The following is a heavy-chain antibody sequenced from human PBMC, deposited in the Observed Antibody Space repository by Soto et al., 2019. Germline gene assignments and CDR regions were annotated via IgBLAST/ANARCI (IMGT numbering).Heavy chain of an antibody. CDR2: ISGSGGST. CDR1: GFTFSSYS. V-gene: IGHV3-23*01. CDR3: AKVRIVVVPAAPDY. D-gene: IGHD2-2*01. J-gene: IGHJ4*02. Sequence: GGSLRLSCAASGFTFSSYSMNWVRQAPGKGLEWVSAISGSGGSTYYADSVKGRFTISRDNSKNTLYLQMNSLRAEDTAVYYCAKVRIVVVPAAPDYWGQGTLVTVSS.